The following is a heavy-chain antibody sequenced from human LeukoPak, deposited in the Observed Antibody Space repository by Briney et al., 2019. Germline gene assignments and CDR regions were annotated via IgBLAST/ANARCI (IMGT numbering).Heavy chain of an antibody. J-gene: IGHJ4*02. D-gene: IGHD3-10*01. Sequence: GASLKISSKGSGYSFTSYWNDWVRQMPGKGLKWMGIIYPGDSDTRYSPSFQGQVTISADKSISTAYLQWSSLKASDTAMYYCARPGPHYGSGIVFDYWGQGTLVTVSS. CDR3: ARPGPHYGSGIVFDY. CDR1: GYSFTSYW. CDR2: IYPGDSDT. V-gene: IGHV5-51*01.